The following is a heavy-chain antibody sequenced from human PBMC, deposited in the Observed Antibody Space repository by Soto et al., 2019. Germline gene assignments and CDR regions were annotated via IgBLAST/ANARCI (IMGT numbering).Heavy chain of an antibody. V-gene: IGHV4-39*01. CDR2: MYYSGST. J-gene: IGHJ5*02. CDR1: GGSISSSSYY. Sequence: LETLSLTCTVSGGSISSSSYYWGCIHQPPGKGLEWIGSMYYSGSTYYNPSLKSRVTISADTSKNQFSLKLSSVTAADTAVYHCARHSKNWNSNWLDPWGQGTLVTVSS. D-gene: IGHD1-7*01. CDR3: ARHSKNWNSNWLDP.